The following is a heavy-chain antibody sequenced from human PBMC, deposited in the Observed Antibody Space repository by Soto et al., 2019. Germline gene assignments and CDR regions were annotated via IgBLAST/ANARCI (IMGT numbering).Heavy chain of an antibody. Sequence: SVKVSCKASGGTFSSYAISWVRQAPGQGLEWMGGIIPIFGTANYAQKFQGRVTITADESTSTAYMELSSLRSEDTAVYYCARVGESVNYYYGMDVWGQGTTVTVSS. D-gene: IGHD3-16*01. CDR3: ARVGESVNYYYGMDV. J-gene: IGHJ6*02. V-gene: IGHV1-69*13. CDR1: GGTFSSYA. CDR2: IIPIFGTA.